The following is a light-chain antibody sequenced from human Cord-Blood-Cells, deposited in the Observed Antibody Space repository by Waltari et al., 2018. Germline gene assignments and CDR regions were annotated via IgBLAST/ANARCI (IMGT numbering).Light chain of an antibody. J-gene: IGKJ1*01. Sequence: EIVMTQSPATLSVSPGERDTLSCRASQSVSSNLAWYQQKPGQAPRLLISGASTRAPGIPARFSGSGSGTEFTLTISSLQSEDFATYYCQQSYSTPTFGQGTKVEIK. CDR1: QSVSSN. CDR3: QQSYSTPT. CDR2: GAS. V-gene: IGKV3-15*01.